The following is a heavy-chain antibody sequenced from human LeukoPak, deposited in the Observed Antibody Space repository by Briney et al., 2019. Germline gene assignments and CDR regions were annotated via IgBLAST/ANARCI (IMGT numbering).Heavy chain of an antibody. J-gene: IGHJ4*02. CDR2: ISSSSSYI. V-gene: IGHV3-21*01. Sequence: GGSLRLSCAASGFTFSGYSLNRVRQAPGKGLEWVSSISSSSSYIYYADSVKGRFTISRDNAKNSLYLQMNSLRAEDTAVYYCASTAFPATPTFDYWGQGTLVTVSS. D-gene: IGHD2/OR15-2a*01. CDR1: GFTFSGYS. CDR3: ASTAFPATPTFDY.